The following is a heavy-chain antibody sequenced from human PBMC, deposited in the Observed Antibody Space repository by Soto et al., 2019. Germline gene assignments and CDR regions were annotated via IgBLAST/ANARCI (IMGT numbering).Heavy chain of an antibody. J-gene: IGHJ1*01. D-gene: IGHD1-20*01. CDR1: GGTFSGYA. CDR2: IIPVLGIT. V-gene: IGHV1-69*01. Sequence: QAQLMQSGAEVKKPGSSVKVSCKASGGTFSGYAISWVRQAPGQGLEWMGGIIPVLGITNYAQKFQGRITIDADESTGTAYMDLRSLRSEDTAVYYCARDPRSITGTTSSEDFQHWGPGTLVSASS. CDR3: ARDPRSITGTTSSEDFQH.